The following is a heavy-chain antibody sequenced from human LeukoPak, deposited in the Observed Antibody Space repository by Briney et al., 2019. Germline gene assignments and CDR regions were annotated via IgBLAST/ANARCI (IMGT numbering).Heavy chain of an antibody. V-gene: IGHV3-66*01. J-gene: IGHJ4*02. CDR2: IYSGGTT. D-gene: IGHD4-11*01. Sequence: GGSLRLSCAASGITVSDNYMNWVCQAPGKGLEWISLIYSGGTTSYADSVKGRFTISRDDSKNTLYLQMNNLRADDTAVYYCARDPPAVTTNTYGWGQGTLVTVSS. CDR1: GITVSDNY. CDR3: ARDPPAVTTNTYG.